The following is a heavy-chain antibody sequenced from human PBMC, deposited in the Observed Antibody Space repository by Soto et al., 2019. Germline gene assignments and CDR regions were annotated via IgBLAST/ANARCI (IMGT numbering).Heavy chain of an antibody. J-gene: IGHJ5*02. V-gene: IGHV3-48*01. CDR3: AREAQIVGATNWFDP. CDR2: NSSSSSTI. D-gene: IGHD1-26*01. Sequence: SLRLSCAASGFTFSSYSMNWVRQAPGKGLEWVSYNSSSSSTIYYADSVKGRFTISRDNAKNSLYLQMNSLRAEDTAVYYCAREAQIVGATNWFDPWGQGTLVTVSS. CDR1: GFTFSSYS.